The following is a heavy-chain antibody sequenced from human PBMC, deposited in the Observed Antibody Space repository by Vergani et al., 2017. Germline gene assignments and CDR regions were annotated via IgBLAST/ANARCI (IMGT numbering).Heavy chain of an antibody. D-gene: IGHD4/OR15-4a*01. V-gene: IGHV3-9*01. CDR1: GFTFDDYA. J-gene: IGHJ6*03. CDR2: ISWNSGSI. CDR3: AKDRARAKNYYYYMDV. Sequence: EVQLVESGGGLVQPGRSLRLSCAASGFTFDDYAMHWVRQAPGKGLEWVSGISWNSGSIGYADSVKGRFTISRDNAKNSLYLQMNSLRAEDTALYYCAKDRARAKNYYYYMDVWGKGTTVTVSS.